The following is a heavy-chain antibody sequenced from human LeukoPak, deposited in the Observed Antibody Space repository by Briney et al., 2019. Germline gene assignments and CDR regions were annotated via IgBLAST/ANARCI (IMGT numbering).Heavy chain of an antibody. CDR1: GGSISSGGYS. CDR3: ARDARGYYGSGSYSYYFDY. Sequence: PSETLSLTCAVSGGSISSGGYSWSWIRQPPGKGLEWIGYIYHSGSTYYNPSLKSRVTISVDRSKNQFSLKLSSVTAADTAVYYCARDARGYYGSGSYSYYFDYWGQGALVSVCS. D-gene: IGHD3-10*01. V-gene: IGHV4-30-2*01. CDR2: IYHSGST. J-gene: IGHJ4*02.